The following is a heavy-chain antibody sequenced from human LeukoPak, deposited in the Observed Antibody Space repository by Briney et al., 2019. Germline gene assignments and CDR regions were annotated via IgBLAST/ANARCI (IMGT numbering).Heavy chain of an antibody. CDR2: IYTSGHT. CDR1: GGSISTYY. D-gene: IGHD1-26*01. CDR3: ARGGNYWPQWWFDP. J-gene: IGHJ5*02. V-gene: IGHV4-4*07. Sequence: PSETLSLTCSVSGGSISTYYWSWIRQPAGKGLEWIGRIYTSGHTNYNPSLKSRVTMSLDASKNQFSLELNSVTPADTAVYYCARGGNYWPQWWFDPWGRGTLVSVSS.